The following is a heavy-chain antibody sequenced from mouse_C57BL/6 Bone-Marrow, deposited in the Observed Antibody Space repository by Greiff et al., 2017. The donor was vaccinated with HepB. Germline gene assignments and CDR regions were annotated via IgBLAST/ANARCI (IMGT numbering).Heavy chain of an antibody. J-gene: IGHJ1*03. CDR1: GYTFTSYW. CDR2: IDPSDSYT. Sequence: QVQLQQPGAELVMPGASVKLSCKASGYTFTSYWMHWVKQRPGQGLEWIGEIDPSDSYTNYNQKFKGKSTLTVDKSSSTAYMQLSSLTSEDSAVYYCASYDYGSSYVWYFDVWGTGTTVTVSA. CDR3: ASYDYGSSYVWYFDV. V-gene: IGHV1-69*01. D-gene: IGHD1-1*01.